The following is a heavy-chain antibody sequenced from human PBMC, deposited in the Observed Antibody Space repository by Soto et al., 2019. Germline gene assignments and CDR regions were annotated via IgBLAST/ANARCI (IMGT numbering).Heavy chain of an antibody. CDR3: AKRLYYYYGMDV. V-gene: IGHV3-30*18. J-gene: IGHJ6*02. CDR1: GFTFSSYC. Sequence: GGPLSLSCAASGFTFSSYCMHWVRQAPGKGLEWVAVISYDGSNKYYADSVKGRFTISRDNSKNTLYLQMNSLRAEDTAVYYCAKRLYYYYGMDVWGQGTTVTVSS. CDR2: ISYDGSNK.